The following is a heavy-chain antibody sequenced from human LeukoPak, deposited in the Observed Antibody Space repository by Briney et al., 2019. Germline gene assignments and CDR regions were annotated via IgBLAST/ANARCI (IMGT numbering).Heavy chain of an antibody. CDR3: AREEWELLRYYYYYMDV. J-gene: IGHJ6*03. CDR2: INQDGSEK. D-gene: IGHD1-26*01. V-gene: IGHV3-7*01. Sequence: GGSLRLSCAASGFTFSSYWMSWVRQAPGKGLEWVAKINQDGSEKYYVDSVKGRFTISRDNAKNSLYLQMNSLRAEDTAVYYCAREEWELLRYYYYYMDVWGKGTTVTVSS. CDR1: GFTFSSYW.